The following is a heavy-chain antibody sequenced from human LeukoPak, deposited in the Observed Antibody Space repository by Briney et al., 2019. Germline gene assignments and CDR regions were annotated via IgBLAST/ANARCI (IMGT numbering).Heavy chain of an antibody. CDR1: GYTVTNYG. Sequence: ASVKVSCKASGYTVTNYGVSWVRQAPGQGLEWMGWIGAYNGNTNYAQKLQGRVTMTTDTSTSTAYMELRGLRSDDTAVYYCARDRRSSSSNSILFDYWGQGTVVTVSS. CDR2: IGAYNGNT. J-gene: IGHJ4*02. V-gene: IGHV1-18*01. CDR3: ARDRRSSSSNSILFDY. D-gene: IGHD6-6*01.